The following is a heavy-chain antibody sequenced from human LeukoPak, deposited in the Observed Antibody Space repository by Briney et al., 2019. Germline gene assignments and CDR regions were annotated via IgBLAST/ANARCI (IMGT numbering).Heavy chain of an antibody. Sequence: GGSLRLSCAASGITFSSYWMSWVRQAPGKGLEWVANIKQDGSEKHYVDSVKGRFTISRDNAKNSLYLQMNSLRAEDTAVYFCASDGLPFDYWGRGTLVTVSS. CDR1: GITFSSYW. CDR3: ASDGLPFDY. V-gene: IGHV3-7*05. CDR2: IKQDGSEK. D-gene: IGHD3/OR15-3a*01. J-gene: IGHJ4*02.